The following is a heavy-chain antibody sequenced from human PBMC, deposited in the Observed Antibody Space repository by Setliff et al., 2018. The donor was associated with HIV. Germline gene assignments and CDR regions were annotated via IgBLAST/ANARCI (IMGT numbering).Heavy chain of an antibody. CDR3: ASTSMGMTRKPIWYYHMDV. J-gene: IGHJ6*03. CDR2: VYSTGST. D-gene: IGHD7-27*01. V-gene: IGHV4-59*11. CDR1: GGSIENLY. Sequence: KPSETLSLTCTVYGGSIENLYWTWIRPPSGRGLEWIGYVYSTGSTKYNPSLKSRATMSDDTSKNQISLTLTSVSAEDTAVYYCASTSMGMTRKPIWYYHMDVWGHGITVTVSS.